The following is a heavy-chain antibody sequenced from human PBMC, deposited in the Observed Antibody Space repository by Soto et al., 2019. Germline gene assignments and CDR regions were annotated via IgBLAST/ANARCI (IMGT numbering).Heavy chain of an antibody. CDR2: IIPIFGTA. CDR1: GGTFSSYA. J-gene: IGHJ6*02. D-gene: IGHD4-17*01. CDR3: ASVVDSTVTRGDYYYGMDV. V-gene: IGHV1-69*13. Sequence: SVKVSCKASGGTFSSYAISWVRQAPGQGLEWMGGIIPIFGTANYAQKFQGRVTITADESTSTAYMELSSLRSEDTAVYYCASVVDSTVTRGDYYYGMDVWGQGTTVTVSS.